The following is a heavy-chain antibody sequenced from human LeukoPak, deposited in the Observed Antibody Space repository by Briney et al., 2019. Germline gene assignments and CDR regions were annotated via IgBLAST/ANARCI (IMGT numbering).Heavy chain of an antibody. CDR2: FYHGGST. D-gene: IGHD3-10*01. V-gene: IGHV4-38-2*02. CDR3: AAFGGLLIFDYYYMDV. Sequence: SETLSLTCTVSGYSISTGYYWDWIRQPPGKGLEWIGTFYHGGSTYYNPSLKSRVTISVDTSKNQFSLNLTSVTAADTAVYYCAAFGGLLIFDYYYMDVWGKGTTVTISS. CDR1: GYSISTGYY. J-gene: IGHJ6*03.